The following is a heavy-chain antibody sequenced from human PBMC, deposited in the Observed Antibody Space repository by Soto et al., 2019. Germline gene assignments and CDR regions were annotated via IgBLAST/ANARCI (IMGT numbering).Heavy chain of an antibody. V-gene: IGHV1-3*01. CDR2: INPDNSNT. D-gene: IGHD3-10*01. J-gene: IGHJ5*02. Sequence: QVQLVQSGAEVKKPGASVKVPCKASGYNFTDYALHWVRQAPGQGLEWMGWINPDNSNTKYSQKFQGRVTISSDTSANTAYMELRSLTSDDTVVYYCAVVFYYYVSGSDSWGQGTLVIASS. CDR1: GYNFTDYA. CDR3: AVVFYYYVSGSDS.